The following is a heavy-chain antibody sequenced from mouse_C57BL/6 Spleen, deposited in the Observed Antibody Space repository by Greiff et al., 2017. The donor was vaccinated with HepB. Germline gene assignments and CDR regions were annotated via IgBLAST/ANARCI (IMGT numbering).Heavy chain of an antibody. Sequence: EVKLMESGPGLVKPSQSLSLTCSVTGYSITSGYYWNWIRQFPGNKLEWMGYISYDGSNNYNPSLKNRISITRDTSKNQFFLKLNSVTTEDTATYYCARDRGLYSNEDYAMDYWGQGTSVTVSS. J-gene: IGHJ4*01. D-gene: IGHD2-5*01. V-gene: IGHV3-6*01. CDR1: GYSITSGYY. CDR2: ISYDGSN. CDR3: ARDRGLYSNEDYAMDY.